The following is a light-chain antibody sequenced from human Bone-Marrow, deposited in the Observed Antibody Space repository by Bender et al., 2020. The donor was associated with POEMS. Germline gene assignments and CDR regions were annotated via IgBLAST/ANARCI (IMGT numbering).Light chain of an antibody. V-gene: IGLV3-25*02. CDR1: ALPKQY. CDR3: QSYDSDLSGWV. CDR2: KDS. J-gene: IGLJ3*02. Sequence: SYELTQPPSVSVSPGQTARITCSGDALPKQYAYWYQQKPGQFPVLVIYKDSERPSGIPDRFSGSQSGTSASLAITELQSEDEAAYFCQSYDSDLSGWVFGGGTKLTVL.